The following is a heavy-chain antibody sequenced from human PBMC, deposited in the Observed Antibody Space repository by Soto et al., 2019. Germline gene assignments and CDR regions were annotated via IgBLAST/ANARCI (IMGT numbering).Heavy chain of an antibody. J-gene: IGHJ4*02. Sequence: VQLLESGGGLVQPGGSLRLSCAASGFTFSRYAMSWVRQAPGKGLECVSAISGSGGSTFYPDSVRGRFTTSRDNSKNTLYLEMNSLRVEDTAVYYCAKDRALGGSRCWDYWGQGSRVTVSA. CDR1: GFTFSRYA. D-gene: IGHD2-2*01. CDR2: ISGSGGST. V-gene: IGHV3-23*01. CDR3: AKDRALGGSRCWDY.